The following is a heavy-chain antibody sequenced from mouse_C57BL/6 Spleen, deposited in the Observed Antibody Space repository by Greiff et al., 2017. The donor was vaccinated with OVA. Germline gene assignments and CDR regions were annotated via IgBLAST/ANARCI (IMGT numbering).Heavy chain of an antibody. Sequence: EVQLQESGGDLVKPGGSLKLSCAASGFTFSSYGMSWVRQTPDKRLEWVATISSGGSYTYYPDSVKGRFTISRDNAKNTLYLQMSSLKSEDTAMYYCASDYYGSSREFAYWGQGTLVTVSA. D-gene: IGHD1-1*01. CDR2: ISSGGSYT. V-gene: IGHV5-6*01. J-gene: IGHJ3*01. CDR3: ASDYYGSSREFAY. CDR1: GFTFSSYG.